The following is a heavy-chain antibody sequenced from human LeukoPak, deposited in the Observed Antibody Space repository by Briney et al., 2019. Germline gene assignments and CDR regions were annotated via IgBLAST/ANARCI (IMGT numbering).Heavy chain of an antibody. CDR1: GGSISSSSYY. J-gene: IGHJ4*02. CDR3: ARLRRMGMSNY. Sequence: PSETLSLTCTVSGGSISSSSYYRGWIRQPPGKGLEWIGSIYYSGSTYYNPSLKSRVTISVDTSKNQFSLKLSSVTAADTAVYYCARLRRMGMSNYWGQGTLVTVSS. V-gene: IGHV4-39*01. CDR2: IYYSGST. D-gene: IGHD7-27*01.